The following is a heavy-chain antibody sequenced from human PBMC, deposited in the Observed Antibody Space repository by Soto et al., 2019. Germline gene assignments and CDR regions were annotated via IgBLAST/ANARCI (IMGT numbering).Heavy chain of an antibody. V-gene: IGHV1-2*02. CDR2: IDHNTGGT. J-gene: IGHJ4*02. D-gene: IGHD3-22*01. Sequence: GSSVKVSGKASGYTFTGYYMHWVRQAPGQGLEGLGWIDHNTGGTNYAQKFPVRLTMTTDTSISTAYMELSRLRSDATAVYYCARGPYYYDSSGYYYRTFDYWGQGTLVTVSS. CDR3: ARGPYYYDSSGYYYRTFDY. CDR1: GYTFTGYY.